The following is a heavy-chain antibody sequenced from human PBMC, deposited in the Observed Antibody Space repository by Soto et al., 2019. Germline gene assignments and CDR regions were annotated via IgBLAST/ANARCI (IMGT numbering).Heavy chain of an antibody. Sequence: ASVKVSCKASGYTFTSYGISWVRQAPGQGLEWMGWMNPNSGNTGYAQKFQGRVTMTRNTSISTAYMELSSLRSEDTAVYYCARGLRLSGRTIDYWGQGTLVTVSS. D-gene: IGHD1-26*01. CDR3: ARGLRLSGRTIDY. CDR2: MNPNSGNT. V-gene: IGHV1-8*02. CDR1: GYTFTSYG. J-gene: IGHJ4*02.